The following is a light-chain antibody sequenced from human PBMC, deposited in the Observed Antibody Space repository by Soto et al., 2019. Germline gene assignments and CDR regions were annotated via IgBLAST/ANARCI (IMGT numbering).Light chain of an antibody. CDR1: SSNIGAGYD. V-gene: IGLV1-40*01. J-gene: IGLJ1*01. Sequence: QSVLTQPPSVSGAPGQRVTISCTGSSSNIGAGYDVHWYQQVPGTAPKLLIYGNTNRPSGVPDRFSGSKSGTSASLAITGLQAEDEADYYCQSYDISLSGAVFGTGTKGTVL. CDR3: QSYDISLSGAV. CDR2: GNT.